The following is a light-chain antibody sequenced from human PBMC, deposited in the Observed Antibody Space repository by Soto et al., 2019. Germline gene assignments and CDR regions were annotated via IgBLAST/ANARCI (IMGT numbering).Light chain of an antibody. Sequence: DIQMTQSPSTLPASVGDRVTITCRASQSVSSWLAWYQQKPGKAPKLLIYKASRLESGVPSRFSGSGSGTEFTLTISSLQSEDFALYYCQQYHNLWTFGQGTKVDIK. J-gene: IGKJ1*01. V-gene: IGKV1-5*03. CDR2: KAS. CDR1: QSVSSW. CDR3: QQYHNLWT.